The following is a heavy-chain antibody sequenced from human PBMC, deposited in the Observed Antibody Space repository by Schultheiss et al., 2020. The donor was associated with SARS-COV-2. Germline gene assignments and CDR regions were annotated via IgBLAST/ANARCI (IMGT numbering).Heavy chain of an antibody. CDR2: ISTSGSTI. V-gene: IGHV3-48*03. CDR3: ARKRHYCSGGSCYPGYYYYGLDV. CDR1: GFTFSDYE. J-gene: IGHJ6*02. D-gene: IGHD2-15*01. Sequence: GGSLRLSCVASGFTFSDYEMNWVRQAPGKGLEWISYISTSGSTIYYADSVKGRFTISRDDAENSLYLQMNRLRGEDTAVYYCARKRHYCSGGSCYPGYYYYGLDVWGPGTTVTVSS.